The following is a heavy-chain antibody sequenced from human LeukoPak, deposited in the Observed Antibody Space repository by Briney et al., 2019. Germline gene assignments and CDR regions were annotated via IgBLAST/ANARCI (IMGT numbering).Heavy chain of an antibody. Sequence: HPGGSLRLSCAASGFTFSSYGMHWVRQAPGKGLEWVAVIWYDGSNKYYADSVKGRFTISRDNSKNTLYLQMNSLRAEDTAVYYCARDSSGDYLDYWGQGTLVTVSS. CDR3: ARDSSGDYLDY. CDR1: GFTFSSYG. J-gene: IGHJ4*02. D-gene: IGHD4-17*01. CDR2: IWYDGSNK. V-gene: IGHV3-33*01.